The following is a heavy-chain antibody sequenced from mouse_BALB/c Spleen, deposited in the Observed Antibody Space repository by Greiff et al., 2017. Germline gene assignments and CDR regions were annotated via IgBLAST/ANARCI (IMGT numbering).Heavy chain of an antibody. CDR1: GFNIKDTY. CDR2: IDPANGNT. V-gene: IGHV14-3*02. CDR3: ARGGGRGSFAY. D-gene: IGHD1-1*01. J-gene: IGHJ3*01. Sequence: EVQLQQSGAELVKPGASVKLSCTASGFNIKDTYMHWVKQSPEQGLEWIGRIDPANGNTKYDPKFQGKATIPADTSSNTAYLQLSSLTSEDTAVYYCARGGGRGSFAYWGQGTLVTVSA.